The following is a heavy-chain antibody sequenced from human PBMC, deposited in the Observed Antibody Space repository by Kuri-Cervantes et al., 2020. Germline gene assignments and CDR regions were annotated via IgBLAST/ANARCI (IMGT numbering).Heavy chain of an antibody. Sequence: GESLKISCAAFGFTFSDYSLNWVRQAPGKGLEWISYINPTSASIHYADSVRGRFTISRDNARNSVYLQMNSLRVEDTAVYYCVRYPGIAVAGTGGFDYWGQGALVTVSS. CDR3: VRYPGIAVAGTGGFDY. V-gene: IGHV3-48*01. CDR1: GFTFSDYS. D-gene: IGHD6-19*01. J-gene: IGHJ4*02. CDR2: INPTSASI.